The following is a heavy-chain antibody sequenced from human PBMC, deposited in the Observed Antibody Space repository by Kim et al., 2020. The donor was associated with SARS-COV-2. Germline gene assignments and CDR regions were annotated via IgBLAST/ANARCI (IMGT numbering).Heavy chain of an antibody. CDR3: TKAEANGGPSHLVY. D-gene: IGHD3-16*01. Sequence: GGSLRLSCAASGFTFRNNAMYWVRQAPGKGLEWVSRIWSDGSNTNYADSVKGRFTISRDNSKNTLYLQMNSLRAEDTAMYYCTKAEANGGPSHLVYWGQGTLVTVSS. CDR2: IWSDGSNT. J-gene: IGHJ4*02. V-gene: IGHV3-33*06. CDR1: GFTFRNNA.